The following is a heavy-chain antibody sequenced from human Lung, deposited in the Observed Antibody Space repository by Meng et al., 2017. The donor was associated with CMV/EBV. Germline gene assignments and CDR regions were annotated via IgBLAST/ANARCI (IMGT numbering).Heavy chain of an antibody. V-gene: IGHV3-9*01. Sequence: SXKISCAASGFTFDDYAMHWVRQGPGKGLEWVSGISWDSDRIDYADSVKGRFTISRDNAKNSLSLHMNDLRAEDSALYYCWGYCSGASCSRVDYWGHSALVTVSS. CDR3: WGYCSGASCSRVDY. D-gene: IGHD2-2*01. CDR2: ISWDSDRI. J-gene: IGHJ4*01. CDR1: GFTFDDYA.